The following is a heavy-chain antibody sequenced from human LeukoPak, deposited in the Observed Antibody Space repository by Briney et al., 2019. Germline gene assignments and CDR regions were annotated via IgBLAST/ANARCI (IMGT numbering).Heavy chain of an antibody. V-gene: IGHV4-39*07. D-gene: IGHD1-26*01. CDR1: GDSISRSTYY. Sequence: SETLSLTCTVSGDSISRSTYYWGWIRQPPGKGLEWIGSIYYGGSASYNPSLKSRVTMSVDTSNNQLSLKLTSVTAADTAVYYCARPATSGNYYYWGQGTLVTVSS. CDR3: ARPATSGNYYY. J-gene: IGHJ4*02. CDR2: IYYGGSA.